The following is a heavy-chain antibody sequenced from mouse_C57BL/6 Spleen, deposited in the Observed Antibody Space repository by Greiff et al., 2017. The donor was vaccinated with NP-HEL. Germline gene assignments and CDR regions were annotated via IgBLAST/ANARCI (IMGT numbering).Heavy chain of an antibody. CDR3: AREEENYYGSSSMDY. V-gene: IGHV1-31*01. J-gene: IGHJ4*01. CDR1: GYSFTGYY. Sequence: LVEPGASVKISCKASGYSFTGYYMHWVKQSHGNILDWIGYIYPYNGVSSYNQKFKGKATLTVDKSSSTAYMELRSLTSEDSAVYYCAREEENYYGSSSMDYWGQGTSVTVSS. D-gene: IGHD1-1*01. CDR2: IYPYNGVS.